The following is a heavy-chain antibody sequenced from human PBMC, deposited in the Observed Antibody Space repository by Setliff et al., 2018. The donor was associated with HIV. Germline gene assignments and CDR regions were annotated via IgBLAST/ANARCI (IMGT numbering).Heavy chain of an antibody. CDR1: GYTFSTYG. V-gene: IGHV1-18*01. J-gene: IGHJ4*02. CDR2: ISVYNDNT. CDR3: ARVDGYNNYDSGGLDY. D-gene: IGHD3-16*01. Sequence: ASVKVSCKASGYTFSTYGISWVRQAPGQGLEWMGWISVYNDNTNYAQRFQGRVTMTTDTSTNTAYMELRSLRSDDTAVYHCARVDGYNNYDSGGLDYWGQGTLVTVSS.